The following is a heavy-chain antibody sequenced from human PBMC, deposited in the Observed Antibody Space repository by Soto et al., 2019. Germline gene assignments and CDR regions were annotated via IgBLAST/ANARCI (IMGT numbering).Heavy chain of an antibody. CDR2: IVVGSGNT. V-gene: IGHV1-58*01. CDR3: AADRNSSRYPRRYYSGMDV. J-gene: IGHJ6*02. Sequence: ASVKVSCKASGFTFTSSAVQWVRQARGQRLEWIGWIVVGSGNTNYAQKFQERVTITRDMSTSTAYMELSSLRSEDTAVYYCAADRNSSRYPRRYYSGMDVWGQGTTVTVSS. CDR1: GFTFTSSA. D-gene: IGHD1-7*01.